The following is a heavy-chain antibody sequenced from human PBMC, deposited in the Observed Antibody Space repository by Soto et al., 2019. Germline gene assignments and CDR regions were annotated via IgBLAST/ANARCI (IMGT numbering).Heavy chain of an antibody. Sequence: QVQLQESGPGLVKPSETLSLTCTVSGGSVSSGSYYWSWIRQPPGKGLEWIGYIYYSGSTKYNPSLKSRVTISVDTSKNQFSLKLSSVTASDTAVYYCAMITMVRGLGFDPWGQGTLVTVSS. CDR2: IYYSGST. D-gene: IGHD3-10*01. J-gene: IGHJ5*02. CDR1: GGSVSSGSYY. V-gene: IGHV4-61*01. CDR3: AMITMVRGLGFDP.